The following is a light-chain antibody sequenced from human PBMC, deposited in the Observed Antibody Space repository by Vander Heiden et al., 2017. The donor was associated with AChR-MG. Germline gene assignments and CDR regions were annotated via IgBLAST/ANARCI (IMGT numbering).Light chain of an antibody. V-gene: IGLV3-21*04. CDR1: NIGSKS. J-gene: IGLJ3*02. Sequence: SYVLTQPPSVSVAPGKTARITCGGNNIGSKSVHWYQQKPCQAPVLVIYYDSDRPSGIPERFSGSNSGNTATLTISRVEAGDEADYYCQVWDSSSDHGVFGGGTKLTVL. CDR2: YDS. CDR3: QVWDSSSDHGV.